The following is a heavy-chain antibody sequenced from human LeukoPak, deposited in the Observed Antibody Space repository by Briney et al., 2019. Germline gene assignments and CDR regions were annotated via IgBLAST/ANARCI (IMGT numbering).Heavy chain of an antibody. D-gene: IGHD3-9*01. J-gene: IGHJ4*02. CDR1: GFTFSSYW. CDR2: IKQDGSEK. V-gene: IGHV3-7*01. CDR3: AREGDILTGSFFDY. Sequence: GGSLRLSCAASGFTFSSYWMSWVRQAPGKGLEWVANIKQDGSEKYYVDSVKGRFTISRDSAKNSLYLQMNSLRAEDTAVYYCAREGDILTGSFFDYWGQGTLVTVSS.